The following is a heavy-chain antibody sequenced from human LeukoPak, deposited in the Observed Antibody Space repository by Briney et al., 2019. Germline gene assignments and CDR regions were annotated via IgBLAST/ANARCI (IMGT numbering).Heavy chain of an antibody. CDR2: IRCDGSNK. Sequence: GGSLRLSCAASGFTFSSYGMHWVRQAPGKGLEWVAFIRCDGSNKYYADSVKGRFTISRDNSKNTLYLQMNSLRAEDTAVYYCAKDYIVVVPAAIPGNDYWGQGTLVTVSS. CDR1: GFTFSSYG. D-gene: IGHD2-2*01. V-gene: IGHV3-30*02. J-gene: IGHJ4*02. CDR3: AKDYIVVVPAAIPGNDY.